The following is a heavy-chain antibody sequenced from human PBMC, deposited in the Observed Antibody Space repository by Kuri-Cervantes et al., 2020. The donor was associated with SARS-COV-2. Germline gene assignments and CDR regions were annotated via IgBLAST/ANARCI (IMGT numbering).Heavy chain of an antibody. CDR1: GFQFDDYT. D-gene: IGHD3-10*01. CDR3: TTDSKGADYYGSGSPPYFDY. V-gene: IGHV3-15*01. J-gene: IGHJ4*02. CDR2: IKSKTDGGTT. Sequence: GGSLRLSCAASGFQFDDYTMHWVRQPPGKGLEWVGRIKSKTDGGTTDYAAPVKGRFTISRDDSKNTLYLQMNSLKTEDTAVYYCTTDSKGADYYGSGSPPYFDYWGQGTLVTVSS.